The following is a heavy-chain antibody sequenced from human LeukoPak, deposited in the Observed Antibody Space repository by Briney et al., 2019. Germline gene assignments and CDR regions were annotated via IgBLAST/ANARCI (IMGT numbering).Heavy chain of an antibody. V-gene: IGHV4-39*01. J-gene: IGHJ1*01. Sequence: SETLSLTCTVSGGYISSSSYYWGWIRQPPGKGLEWIGGIYYTGRTYYNSSLKSRLTISIDTSKNQFSLKLASVTAADTAVYYCARRRYYDSTGYLDWGQGTLITVSS. CDR3: ARRRYYDSTGYLD. CDR1: GGYISSSSYY. D-gene: IGHD3-22*01. CDR2: IYYTGRT.